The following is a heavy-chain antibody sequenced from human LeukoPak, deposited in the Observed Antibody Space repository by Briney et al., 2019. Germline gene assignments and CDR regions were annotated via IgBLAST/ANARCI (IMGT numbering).Heavy chain of an antibody. Sequence: GGSLRLSCGASGFTFSRYAMRSVRQAPGKCLQWVSQIYGSGGTIYYADSVRCRFTISRDNSKDTLVLEMKSLRDQETAVYYCALQGGDARLTKLRGVVIHRFHYWGQGTLVTVSS. V-gene: IGHV3-23*01. CDR3: ALQGGDARLTKLRGVVIHRFHY. J-gene: IGHJ4*02. D-gene: IGHD3-10*01. CDR1: GFTFSRYA. CDR2: IYGSGGTI.